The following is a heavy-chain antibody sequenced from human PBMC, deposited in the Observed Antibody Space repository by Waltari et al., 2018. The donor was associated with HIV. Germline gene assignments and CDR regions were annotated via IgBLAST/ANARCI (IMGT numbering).Heavy chain of an antibody. CDR3: AKDRRQGYYHDRSGERPFDY. CDR1: GITFFNSYG. J-gene: IGHJ4*02. CDR2: ISYYSTTL. Sequence: QVQLVESGGGVVQPGRSLRISCAASGITFFNSYGMHWVRRVPGKGLEWVATISYYSTTLYYADSVKGRFTISRDNSKNTLYLQMNSLRGEDTAVYYCAKDRRQGYYHDRSGERPFDYWGQGTLVTVSS. V-gene: IGHV3-30*18. D-gene: IGHD3-22*01.